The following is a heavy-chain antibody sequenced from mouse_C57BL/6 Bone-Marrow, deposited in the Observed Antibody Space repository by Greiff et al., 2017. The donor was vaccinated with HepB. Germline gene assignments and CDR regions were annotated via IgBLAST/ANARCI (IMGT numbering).Heavy chain of an antibody. CDR3: ARLTGQVYYFDY. CDR2: ISSGSSTI. J-gene: IGHJ2*01. CDR1: GFTFSDYG. D-gene: IGHD4-1*01. V-gene: IGHV5-17*01. Sequence: EVKLMESGGGLVKPGGSLKLSCAASGFTFSDYGMHWVRQAPEKGLEWVAYISSGSSTIYYADKVKGRFTISRDNAKNNLFLQMTSLRSEDTAMYYCARLTGQVYYFDYWGQGTTLTVSS.